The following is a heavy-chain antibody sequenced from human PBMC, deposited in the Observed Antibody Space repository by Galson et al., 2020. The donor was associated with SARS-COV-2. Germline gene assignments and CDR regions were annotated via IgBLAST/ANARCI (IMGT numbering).Heavy chain of an antibody. Sequence: ETSETLSLTCAVSIGSMTSHSWSWIRQAPGKGLEWIGYISYDGSTTYNPSPKSRVTISIDTSKNQFSLRLTSVTAADTALYYCAKLAEGRRSSEDYWGQGTRVTVSS. D-gene: IGHD1-26*01. CDR1: IGSMTSHS. J-gene: IGHJ4*02. CDR2: ISYDGST. V-gene: IGHV4-59*08. CDR3: AKLAEGRRSSEDY.